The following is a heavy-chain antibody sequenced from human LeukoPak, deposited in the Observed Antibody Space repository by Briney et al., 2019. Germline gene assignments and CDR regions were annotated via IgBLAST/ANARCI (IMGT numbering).Heavy chain of an antibody. CDR2: ISYSGTT. CDR3: AANSADYNTLGSSYKV. CDR1: GGSFSGYF. V-gene: IGHV4-39*02. Sequence: SETLSLTCAVYGGSFSGYFWGWIRQSPGKGLEWIGSISYSGTTYYNPSLKSRVTISVDTSKNHFSLKLSSVTAADTAVYYCAANSADYNTLGSSYKVWGQGTLVTVSS. D-gene: IGHD3-10*01. J-gene: IGHJ4*02.